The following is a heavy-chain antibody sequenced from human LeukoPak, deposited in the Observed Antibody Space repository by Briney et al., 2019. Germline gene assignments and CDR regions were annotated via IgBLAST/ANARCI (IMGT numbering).Heavy chain of an antibody. CDR2: IFYSGST. Sequence: SETLSLTCAVYGGSFSGYYWSWIRQPPGKGLEWIGNIFYSGSTYYSPSLKSRVTISLDTSKNQFSLKLSSVTAADTAVYYCARAPNDNSSGYYYYYMDVWGKGTTVTISS. CDR3: ARAPNDNSSGYYYYYMDV. J-gene: IGHJ6*03. V-gene: IGHV4-34*12. D-gene: IGHD3-22*01. CDR1: GGSFSGYY.